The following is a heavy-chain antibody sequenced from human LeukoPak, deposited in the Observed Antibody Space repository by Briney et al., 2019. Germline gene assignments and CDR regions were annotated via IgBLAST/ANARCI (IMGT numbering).Heavy chain of an antibody. Sequence: ASVKVSCKASGYTFTSYDINWVRQAPGQGLEWMGWINPNSGGTNYAQKFQGRVTMTRDTSISTAYMELSRLRSDDTAVYYCARVGYCTNGVCFGWFDPWGQGTLVTVSS. CDR3: ARVGYCTNGVCFGWFDP. J-gene: IGHJ5*02. V-gene: IGHV1-2*02. CDR2: INPNSGGT. CDR1: GYTFTSYD. D-gene: IGHD2-8*01.